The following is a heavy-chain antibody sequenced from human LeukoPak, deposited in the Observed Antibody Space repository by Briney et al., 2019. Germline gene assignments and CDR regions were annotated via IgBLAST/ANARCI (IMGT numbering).Heavy chain of an antibody. Sequence: GGSLRLSCAASGFTFSSYSMNWVRQAPGKGLEWVSSISSSSSYIYYAASVKGRFTISRDNAKNSLYLQMNSLRAEDTAVYYCARDRGDYDSSGYYYYYYGMDVWGQGTTVTVSS. CDR1: GFTFSSYS. J-gene: IGHJ6*02. CDR2: ISSSSSYI. CDR3: ARDRGDYDSSGYYYYYYGMDV. D-gene: IGHD3-22*01. V-gene: IGHV3-21*01.